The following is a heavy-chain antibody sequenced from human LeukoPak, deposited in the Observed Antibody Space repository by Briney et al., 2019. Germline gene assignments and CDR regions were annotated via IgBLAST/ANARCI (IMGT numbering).Heavy chain of an antibody. D-gene: IGHD5-18*01. V-gene: IGHV3-23*01. Sequence: PGGSLRLSCAASGFTFSDAAMTWVRQAPEKGLEWVPTITGGDDTTYYADSVRGRFTISRDYSKDTVYLQMNSLTVEDAAIYYCAKGPRVGRGYHPDSWGQGTLVTVSS. CDR1: GFTFSDAA. CDR2: ITGGDDTT. CDR3: AKGPRVGRGYHPDS. J-gene: IGHJ4*02.